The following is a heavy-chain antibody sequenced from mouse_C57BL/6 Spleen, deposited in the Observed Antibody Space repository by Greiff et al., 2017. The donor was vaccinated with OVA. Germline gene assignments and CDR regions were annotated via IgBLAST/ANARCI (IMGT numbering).Heavy chain of an antibody. D-gene: IGHD3-3*01. CDR1: GYTFTDYE. Sequence: VKLQQSGAALVRPGASVTLSCKASGYTFTDYEMHWVKQTPVPGLEWIGAIDTATGGTASNQKFKGKAILTAATTSSSSHMELLSLTSEDVAVYYWTGGTEFDYWGQGTTLTVSS. V-gene: IGHV1-15*01. J-gene: IGHJ2*01. CDR2: IDTATGGT. CDR3: TGGTEFDY.